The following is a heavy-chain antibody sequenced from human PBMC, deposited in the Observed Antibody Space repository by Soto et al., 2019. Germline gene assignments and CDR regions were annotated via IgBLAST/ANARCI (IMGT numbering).Heavy chain of an antibody. V-gene: IGHV4-39*01. CDR3: ARRNGWEPFDY. Sequence: QLQLQESGPGLVKPSETPSLTCTVSGGSISSSSYYWGWIRQPPGKGLEWIGSIYYSGSTYYNPSLKSRVTISVDTSKNQFSLKLSSVTAADTAVYYCARRNGWEPFDYWGQGTLVTVSS. J-gene: IGHJ4*02. CDR2: IYYSGST. CDR1: GGSISSSSYY. D-gene: IGHD1-26*01.